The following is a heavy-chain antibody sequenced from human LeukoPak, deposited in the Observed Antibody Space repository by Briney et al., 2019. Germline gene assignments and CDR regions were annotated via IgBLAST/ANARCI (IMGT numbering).Heavy chain of an antibody. CDR2: ISSSSSYT. Sequence: GGSLRLSCAASGFPFSDYYVSWIRQAPGNGLEWVSYISSSSSYTNYADSVKGRFTISRDNTKNSLYLQMNSLRAEDTAVYYCARRPYYYDSSGYYDDYWGQGTLVTVSS. V-gene: IGHV3-11*03. D-gene: IGHD3-22*01. J-gene: IGHJ4*02. CDR1: GFPFSDYY. CDR3: ARRPYYYDSSGYYDDY.